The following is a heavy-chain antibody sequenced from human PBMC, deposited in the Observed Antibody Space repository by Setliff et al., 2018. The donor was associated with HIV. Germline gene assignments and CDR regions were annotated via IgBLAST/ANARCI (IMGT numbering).Heavy chain of an antibody. V-gene: IGHV4-39*01. CDR1: GGSISTNNFY. J-gene: IGHJ4*02. Sequence: PSETLSLTCTVTGGSISTNNFYWGWIRQPPGKGLQWIGSIYFTGDSYYDPSLKSRVTTSVDTSNNQFSLKLRSVTAADTAVYYCARRLVVVAAEDYFDSWGQGALVTVSS. CDR3: ARRLVVVAAEDYFDS. D-gene: IGHD2-15*01. CDR2: IYFTGDS.